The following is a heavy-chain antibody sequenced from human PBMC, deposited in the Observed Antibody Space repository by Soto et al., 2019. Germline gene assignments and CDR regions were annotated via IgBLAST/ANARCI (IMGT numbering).Heavy chain of an antibody. J-gene: IGHJ5*02. CDR2: ISLYSDGT. CDR3: ARVVLGAEAWFGP. V-gene: IGHV1-18*01. CDR1: GYTFSNYG. D-gene: IGHD2-2*01. Sequence: ASVKVSCKTSGYTFSNYGITWVRQAPGQPLEWLGWISLYSDGTNYAQKFQGRVSMTTDTSTTTAYMELRSLRSDDTAVCHCARVVLGAEAWFGPWGQGTLVTV.